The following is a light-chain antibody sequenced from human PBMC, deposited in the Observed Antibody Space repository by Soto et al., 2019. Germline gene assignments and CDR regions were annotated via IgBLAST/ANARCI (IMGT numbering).Light chain of an antibody. V-gene: IGLV2-14*01. J-gene: IGLJ3*02. CDR3: ISYTSSSTWV. Sequence: QSALTQPASVSGSPGPSITISCTGTSSDVGGYNYVSWYQQHPGKAPKLMIYEVSNRPSGVSDRFSGSRSGNTASLTISGLQAEDESDYYCISYTSSSTWVFGGGTKLTVL. CDR1: SSDVGGYNY. CDR2: EVS.